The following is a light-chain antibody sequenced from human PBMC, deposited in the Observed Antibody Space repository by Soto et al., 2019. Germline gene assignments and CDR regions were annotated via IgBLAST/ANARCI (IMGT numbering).Light chain of an antibody. Sequence: QSVLTQPPSASGTPGQRVTISCSGSSSNIGGRSVNWYQHLPGTAPKLLIYTDSRRPSGVPDRFSGSKSGTSASLTISGPQSEDEAYYYCAAWDYSLSAYVFGTGTKVTV. J-gene: IGLJ1*01. CDR1: SSNIGGRS. CDR3: AAWDYSLSAYV. V-gene: IGLV1-44*01. CDR2: TDS.